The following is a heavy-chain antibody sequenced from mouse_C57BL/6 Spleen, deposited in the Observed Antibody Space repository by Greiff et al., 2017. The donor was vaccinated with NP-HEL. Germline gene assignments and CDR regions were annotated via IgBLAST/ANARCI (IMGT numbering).Heavy chain of an antibody. V-gene: IGHV1-5*01. CDR3: ARWTTVAPFAY. CDR1: GYTFTSYW. Sequence: EVQLQQSGTVLARPGASVKMSCKTSGYTFTSYWMHWVKQRPGQGLEWIGAIYPGNSDTSYNQKFKGKAKLTAVTSSSTAYMQLSSLTSEDSAVYFCARWTTVAPFAYWGQGTLVTVSA. CDR2: IYPGNSDT. D-gene: IGHD1-1*01. J-gene: IGHJ3*01.